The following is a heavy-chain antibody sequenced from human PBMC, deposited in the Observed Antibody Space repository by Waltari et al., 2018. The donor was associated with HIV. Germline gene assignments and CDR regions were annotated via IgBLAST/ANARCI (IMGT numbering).Heavy chain of an antibody. CDR1: GYSISSGSY. CDR3: ARDARHGIVVVSSFDY. D-gene: IGHD3-22*01. V-gene: IGHV4-38-2*02. Sequence: QVQLQESGPGLVKPSETLYLTCTVSGYSISSGSYWGWIRQPPGKGLEWIGSIYHSGITYYNPSLKSRVTISVDTSKNQFSLKLSSVTAADTAVYYCARDARHGIVVVSSFDYWGQGTLVTVSS. J-gene: IGHJ4*02. CDR2: IYHSGIT.